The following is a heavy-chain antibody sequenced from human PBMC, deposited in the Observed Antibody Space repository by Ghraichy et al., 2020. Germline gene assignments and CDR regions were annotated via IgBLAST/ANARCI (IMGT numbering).Heavy chain of an antibody. J-gene: IGHJ4*02. CDR1: GGSISSSSYY. CDR3: ARRDGTTPWVDY. V-gene: IGHV4-39*01. D-gene: IGHD1-7*01. Sequence: SETLSLTCTVSGGSISSSSYYWGWIRQPPGKGLEWIGSIYYSGSTYYNPSLKSRVTISVDTSKNQFSLKLSSVTAADTAVYYCARRDGTTPWVDYWGQGTLVTVSS. CDR2: IYYSGST.